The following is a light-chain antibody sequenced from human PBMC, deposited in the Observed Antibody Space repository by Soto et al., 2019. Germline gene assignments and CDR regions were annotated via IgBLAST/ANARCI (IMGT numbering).Light chain of an antibody. Sequence: DIQMTQSPSTLSASVGDRVTITCRASQSISSWLARYQQKPGKAPKLLIYKASSLESGVPSRFSDSGSGTEFTLTISSLQPDDFATYYCQQYNSYPWTFGQGTKVDIK. CDR1: QSISSW. J-gene: IGKJ1*01. V-gene: IGKV1-5*03. CDR3: QQYNSYPWT. CDR2: KAS.